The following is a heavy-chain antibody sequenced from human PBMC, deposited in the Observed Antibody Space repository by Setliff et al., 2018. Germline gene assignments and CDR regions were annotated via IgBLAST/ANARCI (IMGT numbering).Heavy chain of an antibody. D-gene: IGHD1-1*01. Sequence: ETLSLTCTVSGGSISSYYWSWIRQTPGKGLEWIGYIYHSGTTNYNPSLKSRVTMSVGTSRNHFSLNLTSVTAADTAVYYCARDGMERHLDAFDIWGQGTLVTVSS. CDR2: IYHSGTT. CDR1: GGSISSYY. J-gene: IGHJ3*02. CDR3: ARDGMERHLDAFDI. V-gene: IGHV4-59*01.